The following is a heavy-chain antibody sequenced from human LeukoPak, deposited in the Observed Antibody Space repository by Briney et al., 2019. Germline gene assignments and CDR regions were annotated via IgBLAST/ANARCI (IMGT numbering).Heavy chain of an antibody. Sequence: PSETLSLTCANYGGSFSGYYWIWMRQPPAKGLQWLGEINHSGITNYNQSLKSRVTISVDTSKNQFSLKLSSVTAADTAVYYCARADKNQVVVAATHDYWGQGTLVTVSS. J-gene: IGHJ4*02. D-gene: IGHD2-15*01. V-gene: IGHV4-34*01. CDR2: INHSGIT. CDR1: GGSFSGYY. CDR3: ARADKNQVVVAATHDY.